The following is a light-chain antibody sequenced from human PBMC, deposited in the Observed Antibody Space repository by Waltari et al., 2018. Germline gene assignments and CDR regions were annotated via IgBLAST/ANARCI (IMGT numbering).Light chain of an antibody. V-gene: IGLV1-47*01. CDR1: SSNIGSDS. Sequence: QSVLTQPPSASGTPGQTVTIPCSGRSSNIGSDSVYWFQQLPGTAPKLRIYKNNQRPSGVPDRFSGSKSGTSASLAISGLRSEDEADYYCASWDDSLSGWVFGGGTKLTLL. CDR3: ASWDDSLSGWV. CDR2: KNN. J-gene: IGLJ3*02.